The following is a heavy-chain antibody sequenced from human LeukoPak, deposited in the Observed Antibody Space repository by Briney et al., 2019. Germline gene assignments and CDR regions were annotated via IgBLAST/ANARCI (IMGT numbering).Heavy chain of an antibody. CDR2: IIPILGIA. CDR1: GGTFSSYA. J-gene: IGHJ4*02. V-gene: IGHV1-69*04. Sequence: ASVKVSRKASGGTFSSYAISWVRQAPGQGLEWMGRIIPILGIANYAQKFQGRVTITADKSTSTAYMELSSLRSEDTAVYYCARVEYYDFWSGFPDYWGQGTLVTVSS. D-gene: IGHD3-3*01. CDR3: ARVEYYDFWSGFPDY.